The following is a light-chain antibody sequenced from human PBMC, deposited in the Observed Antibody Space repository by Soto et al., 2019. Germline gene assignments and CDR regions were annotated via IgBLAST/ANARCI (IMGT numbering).Light chain of an antibody. Sequence: EIQMTQSPSTLSASVGDRVTITCRASQSVTNWLAWYQQKPGKAPNLLIYDASRLQSGIPSRFSGSGSGTEFTLTISSLQPDDFATYYCQQYTTYPYTFGQGTKVDIK. V-gene: IGKV1-5*01. CDR3: QQYTTYPYT. CDR2: DAS. CDR1: QSVTNW. J-gene: IGKJ2*01.